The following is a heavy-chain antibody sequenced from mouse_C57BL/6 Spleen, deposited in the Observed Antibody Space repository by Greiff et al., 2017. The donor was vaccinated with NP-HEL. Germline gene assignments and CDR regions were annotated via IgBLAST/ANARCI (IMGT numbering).Heavy chain of an antibody. CDR3: ASITTVVAPYFDD. CDR1: GYTFTSYG. J-gene: IGHJ2*01. CDR2: IYPRSGNT. V-gene: IGHV1-81*01. D-gene: IGHD1-1*01. Sequence: QVQLQQSGAELARPGASVKLSCKASGYTFTSYGISWVKQRTGQGLEWIGEIYPRSGNTYYNEKFKGKATLTADKSSSTAYMELRSLTSEDSAVYFCASITTVVAPYFDDWGQGTTLTVSS.